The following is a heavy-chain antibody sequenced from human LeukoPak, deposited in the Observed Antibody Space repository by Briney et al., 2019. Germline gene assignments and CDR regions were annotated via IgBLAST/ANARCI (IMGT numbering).Heavy chain of an antibody. V-gene: IGHV4-4*02. CDR2: TWHSGSST. D-gene: IGHD2-15*01. CDR1: DGSIKTNYW. Sequence: TSETLSLTCTVSDGSIKTNYWWTWVRQPPGKGLEWIGETWHSGSSTNYNPSLKSRVTISVGKPKSQFSLKLTSVTAADTAIYYCARGNEYTWWQWSQGTLVTVSS. CDR3: ARGNEYTWWQ. J-gene: IGHJ4*02.